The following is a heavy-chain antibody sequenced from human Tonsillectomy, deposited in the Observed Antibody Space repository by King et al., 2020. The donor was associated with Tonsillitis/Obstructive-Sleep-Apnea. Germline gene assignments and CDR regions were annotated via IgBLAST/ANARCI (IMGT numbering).Heavy chain of an antibody. D-gene: IGHD2-15*01. CDR2: INHRGST. CDR3: ARGEIVVVVAASEYFHH. CDR1: GGSLSGYY. Sequence: VQLQQWGAGLLKPSETLPLTCAVYGGSLSGYYWGCIRQPPGKGLEWIGEINHRGSTNYNPSLKSRVTMSVDTSKNQFSLKLSPVTAADTAVYYCARGEIVVVVAASEYFHHWGQGTLVTVSS. V-gene: IGHV4-34*01. J-gene: IGHJ1*01.